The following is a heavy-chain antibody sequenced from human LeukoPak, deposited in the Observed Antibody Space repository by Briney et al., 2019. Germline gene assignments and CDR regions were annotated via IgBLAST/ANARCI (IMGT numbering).Heavy chain of an antibody. CDR3: ARQRGGYRLFDY. V-gene: IGHV4-30-2*01. J-gene: IGHJ4*02. Sequence: SETLSLICAVSGGSISSGGYSWSWIRQPPGKGLEWIGYIYHSGSTYYNPSLKSRVTLSVDTSKNQFSLKLNSVTAADTAVYYCARQRGGYRLFDYWGQGTLVTVSS. CDR1: GGSISSGGYS. CDR2: IYHSGST. D-gene: IGHD5-12*01.